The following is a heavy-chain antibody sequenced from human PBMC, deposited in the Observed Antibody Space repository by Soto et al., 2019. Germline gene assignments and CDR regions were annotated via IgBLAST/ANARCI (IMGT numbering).Heavy chain of an antibody. Sequence: QVQLVQSGAEVKKPGTSVKVSCEVSGGTFSNYAITWVRQAPGQGLEWLGGAIPVYGSTNYAQKFQGRVTITAGESATTTFMELSSLRSYDTAVYYCARRGVANSRDAFDIWVQGTLVTVS. V-gene: IGHV1-69*01. J-gene: IGHJ3*02. CDR3: ARRGVANSRDAFDI. D-gene: IGHD1-26*01. CDR2: AIPVYGST. CDR1: GGTFSNYA.